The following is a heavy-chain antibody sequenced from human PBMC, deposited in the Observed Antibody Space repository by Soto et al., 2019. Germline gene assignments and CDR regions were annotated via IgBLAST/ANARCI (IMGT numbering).Heavy chain of an antibody. Sequence: GGSLRLSCVAPGFIFNSYSMNWVRQAPGKGLEWISYINSGSTSVFYADSVKGRFTISRDNAKNSLYLQMNSLRAEDTAVYYCGSSASPDAYWGQGTLVTVSS. CDR2: INSGSTSV. V-gene: IGHV3-48*01. J-gene: IGHJ4*02. CDR1: GFIFNSYS. D-gene: IGHD3-22*01. CDR3: GSSASPDAY.